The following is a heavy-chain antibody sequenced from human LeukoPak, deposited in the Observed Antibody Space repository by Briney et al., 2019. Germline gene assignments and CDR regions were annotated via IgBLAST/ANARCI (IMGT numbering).Heavy chain of an antibody. CDR2: IYHSGST. J-gene: IGHJ4*02. V-gene: IGHV4-39*01. Sequence: PSETLSLTCTASGGSISSSSHYWAWIRQAPGKGLEWIGTIYHSGSTEYNPSLKSRVAIFVDTSKNQFSLILHSVAAADTAVYYCARRSEFDNTHYHYFDYWGQGALVTVSS. CDR3: ARRSEFDNTHYHYFDY. CDR1: GGSISSSSHY. D-gene: IGHD2-15*01.